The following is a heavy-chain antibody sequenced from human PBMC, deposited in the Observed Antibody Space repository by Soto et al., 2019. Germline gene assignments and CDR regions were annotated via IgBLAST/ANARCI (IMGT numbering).Heavy chain of an antibody. D-gene: IGHD1-26*01. CDR3: ARVISGSYVGGWYFDY. CDR2: IYYSGST. CDR1: GGSISSYY. Sequence: QVQLQESGPGLVKPSETLSLTCTVSGGSISSYYWSWIRQPPGKGLEWIGYIYYSGSTNYNPSLKSRVTISVDTSKNQFSLKLSSVTAADTAVYYCARVISGSYVGGWYFDYWGQGTLVTVSS. V-gene: IGHV4-59*01. J-gene: IGHJ4*02.